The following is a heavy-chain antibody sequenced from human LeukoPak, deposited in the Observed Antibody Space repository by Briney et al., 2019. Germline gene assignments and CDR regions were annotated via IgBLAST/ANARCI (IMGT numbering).Heavy chain of an antibody. CDR2: IKEDGSEK. CDR1: RFAFSTYL. D-gene: IGHD6-6*01. Sequence: PGGSLRLSCAASRFAFSTYLMSWVRQAPGKGLEWVANIKEDGSEKYYVDSVKGRFTIYRDNAKNALYLQMNRLRAEDTAVYYCARDSPGSSRFYHYYGLDVWGQGTTVTVSS. V-gene: IGHV3-7*05. J-gene: IGHJ6*02. CDR3: ARDSPGSSRFYHYYGLDV.